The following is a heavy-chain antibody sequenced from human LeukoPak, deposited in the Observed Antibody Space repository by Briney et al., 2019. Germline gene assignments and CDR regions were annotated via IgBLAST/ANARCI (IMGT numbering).Heavy chain of an antibody. Sequence: SETLSLTCTVSGGSISSYYWSWIRQPPGKGLEWLGYIYYSGSTNYNPSLKSRVTISVDTSKNQFSLKLSSVTAADTAVYYWARTTEGEYTYNYFYYYYMDVWGKGTTVTISS. J-gene: IGHJ6*03. CDR3: ARTTEGEYTYNYFYYYYMDV. CDR1: GGSISSYY. CDR2: IYYSGST. D-gene: IGHD5-18*01. V-gene: IGHV4-59*01.